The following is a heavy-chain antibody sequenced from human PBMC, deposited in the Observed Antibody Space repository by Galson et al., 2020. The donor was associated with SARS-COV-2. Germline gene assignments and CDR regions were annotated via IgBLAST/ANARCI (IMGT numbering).Heavy chain of an antibody. CDR3: VRHPSYTWFDP. V-gene: IGHV5-51*01. Sequence: HGESLKISCEGSGYTFTTYWIGWVRQMPRKGLEWMGIIYPDDSDVRYSPSFQGQVTISADKSISTAYLQWTSLKASDTGMYYCVRHPSYTWFDPWGQGTLVTVSS. J-gene: IGHJ5*02. CDR1: GYTFTTYW. CDR2: IYPDDSDV.